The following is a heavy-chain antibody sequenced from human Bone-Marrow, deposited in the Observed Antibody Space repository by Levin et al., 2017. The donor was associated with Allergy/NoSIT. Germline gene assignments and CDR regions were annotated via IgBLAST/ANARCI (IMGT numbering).Heavy chain of an antibody. D-gene: IGHD4-17*01. CDR2: IYHGGRT. Sequence: PSETLSLTCTVSGGSISSSTWWRWVRQPPGKGLEWIGEIYHGGRTNYNPSLRSRVTMSVDKSQNQFSLNLNSVTAADTAVYYCARDPLDYGTNSGNYWGQGTLVTVSS. J-gene: IGHJ4*02. CDR3: ARDPLDYGTNSGNY. V-gene: IGHV4-4*02. CDR1: GGSISSSTW.